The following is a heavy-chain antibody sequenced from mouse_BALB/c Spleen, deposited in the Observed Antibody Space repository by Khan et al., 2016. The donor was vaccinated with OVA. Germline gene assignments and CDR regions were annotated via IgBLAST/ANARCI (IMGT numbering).Heavy chain of an antibody. D-gene: IGHD1-2*01. CDR2: IFPNNGGT. Sequence: VQLQQSGPELVKPGASVRISCKTSGYTFTDFNLDWVKQSHGKSLEWIGYIFPNNGGTGYNQKFKTKATLTVDSSSSTAYMELSSLTSEDSSVYYCARSGYGSFAYWGQGTLVTVSA. J-gene: IGHJ3*01. V-gene: IGHV1S29*02. CDR3: ARSGYGSFAY. CDR1: GYTFTDFN.